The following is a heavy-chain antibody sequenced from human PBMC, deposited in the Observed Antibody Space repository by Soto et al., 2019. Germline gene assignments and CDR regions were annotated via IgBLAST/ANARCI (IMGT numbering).Heavy chain of an antibody. Sequence: SETLSLTCAVYGGSFSGYYWSWIRQPPGKGLEWIGEINHSGSTNYNPSLKSRVTISVDTSKNQFSLKLSSVTAADTAVYYCARCYSSGWYPPPRYFDYWGQGTLVTVSS. J-gene: IGHJ4*02. CDR3: ARCYSSGWYPPPRYFDY. CDR1: GGSFSGYY. V-gene: IGHV4-34*01. CDR2: INHSGST. D-gene: IGHD6-19*01.